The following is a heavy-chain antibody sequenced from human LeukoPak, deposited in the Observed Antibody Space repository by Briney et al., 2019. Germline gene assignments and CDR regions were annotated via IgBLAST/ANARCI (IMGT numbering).Heavy chain of an antibody. CDR1: GFTFSSYS. CDR3: ARGRSRDGYNSDY. Sequence: PGGSLRLSCAASGFTFSSYSMNWVRQAPGKGLERVSYISSSSSTIYYADSVKGRFTISRDNAKNSLYLQMNSLRAEDTAVYYCARGRSRDGYNSDYWGQGTLVTVSS. D-gene: IGHD5-24*01. J-gene: IGHJ4*02. V-gene: IGHV3-48*01. CDR2: ISSSSSTI.